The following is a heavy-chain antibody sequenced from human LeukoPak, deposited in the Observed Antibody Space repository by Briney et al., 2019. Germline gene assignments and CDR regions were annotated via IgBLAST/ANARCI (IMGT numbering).Heavy chain of an antibody. CDR3: ARTDYDSSGYYYVLDY. CDR2: IYYSGST. J-gene: IGHJ4*02. CDR1: GXSISRYY. D-gene: IGHD3-22*01. V-gene: IGHV4-59*08. Sequence: PSETLSLTCTVSGXSISRYYWSWIRQPPGKGLEWIGYIYYSGSTNCIPSLKSRVTISVDTSKNQFSMKLSSVTAADTAVYYCARTDYDSSGYYYVLDYWGQGTLVTVSS.